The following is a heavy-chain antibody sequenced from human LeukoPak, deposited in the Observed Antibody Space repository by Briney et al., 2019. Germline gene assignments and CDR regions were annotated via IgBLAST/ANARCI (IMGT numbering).Heavy chain of an antibody. D-gene: IGHD3-22*01. CDR3: ARAADDSSGYYFLNY. CDR2: ISSSSSYI. J-gene: IGHJ4*02. CDR1: GFTFSSYA. V-gene: IGHV3-21*01. Sequence: PGGSLRLSCAASGFTFSSYAMSWVRQAPGKGLEWVSSISSSSSYIYYADSVKGRFTISRDNAKNSLYLQMNSLRAEDTAVYYCARAADDSSGYYFLNYWGQGTLVTVSS.